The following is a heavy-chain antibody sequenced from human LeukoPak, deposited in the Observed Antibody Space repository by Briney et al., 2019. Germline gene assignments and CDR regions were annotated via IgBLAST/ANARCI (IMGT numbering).Heavy chain of an antibody. CDR3: ARFIAAADTIDY. Sequence: KPSETLSLTCTVSGGSISSSSYYWGWIRQPPGKGLEWIGSIYYSGSTYYNPSLKSRVTISVDTSKNQFSLKLSSATAADTAVYYCARFIAAADTIDYWGQGTLVTVSS. CDR2: IYYSGST. V-gene: IGHV4-39*01. CDR1: GGSISSSSYY. D-gene: IGHD6-13*01. J-gene: IGHJ4*02.